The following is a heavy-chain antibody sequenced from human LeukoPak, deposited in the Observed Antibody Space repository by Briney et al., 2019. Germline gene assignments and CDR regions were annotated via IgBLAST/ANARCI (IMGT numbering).Heavy chain of an antibody. J-gene: IGHJ4*02. CDR3: ERAFTSVSGVGDLPYYFDS. V-gene: IGHV4-4*07. D-gene: IGHD2-21*02. CDR1: GGSISSYY. CDR2: IYRSVTP. Sequence: SETLSLTCTVSGGSISSYYWSWIRQPAGKGLEWIGRIYRSVTPDYNPSPKSRVTMPVDTSKNQFSLKLTSVTAADTAVYYCERAFTSVSGVGDLPYYFDSWGQGTLVTVSS.